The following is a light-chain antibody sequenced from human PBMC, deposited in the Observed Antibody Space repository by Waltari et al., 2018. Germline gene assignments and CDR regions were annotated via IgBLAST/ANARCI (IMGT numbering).Light chain of an antibody. Sequence: NFMLTQPHSVSASPGKTVTISCTRRSVSIASNTVQWHQQRPGSAPTTVIYDDNQRPSGVPDRFSGSIDSSSNSASLTISGLKAEDEADYYCQSDDSSNKKIFGGGTKLTVL. J-gene: IGLJ2*01. CDR2: DDN. CDR3: QSDDSSNKKI. CDR1: SVSIASNT. V-gene: IGLV6-57*03.